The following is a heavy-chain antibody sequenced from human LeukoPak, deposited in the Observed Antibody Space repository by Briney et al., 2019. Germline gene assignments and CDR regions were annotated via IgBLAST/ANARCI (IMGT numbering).Heavy chain of an antibody. J-gene: IGHJ4*02. Sequence: ASVKVSCKASGYTFTSYDINWVRQATGQRLEWMGWMNPNSGNTGYAQKFQGRVTMTRNTSISTAYMELSSLRSEDTAVYYCATLAVAGTQSFLDYWGQGTLVTVSS. CDR3: ATLAVAGTQSFLDY. CDR1: GYTFTSYD. D-gene: IGHD6-19*01. CDR2: MNPNSGNT. V-gene: IGHV1-8*01.